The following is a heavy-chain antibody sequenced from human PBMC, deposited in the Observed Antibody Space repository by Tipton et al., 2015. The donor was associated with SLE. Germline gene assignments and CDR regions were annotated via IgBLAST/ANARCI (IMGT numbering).Heavy chain of an antibody. CDR1: GGSISSGSYY. V-gene: IGHV4-61*09. Sequence: TLSLTCTVSGGSISSGSYYWSWIRQPAGKGLEWIGYIYTSGSTNYNPSLKSRVTISVDTSKNQFSLKVSSVTAADTAVYYCARGRLGDSQHHFDYWGQGTLVTVSS. CDR2: IYTSGST. J-gene: IGHJ4*02. CDR3: ARGRLGDSQHHFDY. D-gene: IGHD1-26*01.